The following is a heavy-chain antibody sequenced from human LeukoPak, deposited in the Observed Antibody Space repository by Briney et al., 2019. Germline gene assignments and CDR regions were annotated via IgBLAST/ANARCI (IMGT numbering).Heavy chain of an antibody. CDR3: AKLGEESSSWYWPGYYYMDV. CDR1: GFTFSSYA. J-gene: IGHJ6*03. Sequence: GGSLRLSCAASGFTFSSYAMSWVRQAPGKGLEWVSAISGSGGSTYYADSVKGRFTISRDNSKNTLYLQMNSLRAEDTAVYYCAKLGEESSSWYWPGYYYMDVWGKGTTVTVSS. D-gene: IGHD6-13*01. CDR2: ISGSGGST. V-gene: IGHV3-23*01.